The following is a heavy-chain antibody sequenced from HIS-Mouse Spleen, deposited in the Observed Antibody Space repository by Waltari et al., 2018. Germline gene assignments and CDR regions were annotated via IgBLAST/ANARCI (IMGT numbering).Heavy chain of an antibody. CDR2: IYYSGST. CDR3: AREIPYSSSWYDWYFDL. D-gene: IGHD6-13*01. J-gene: IGHJ2*01. CDR1: VGSISTGSYF. Sequence: QLQLQASGPGLVKPSETQSLTPTVPVGSISTGSYFCRWIRQPPGKGLEWIGSIYYSGSTYYNPSLKSRVTISVDTSKNQFSLKLSSVTAADTAVYYCAREIPYSSSWYDWYFDLWGRGTLVTVSS. V-gene: IGHV4-39*07.